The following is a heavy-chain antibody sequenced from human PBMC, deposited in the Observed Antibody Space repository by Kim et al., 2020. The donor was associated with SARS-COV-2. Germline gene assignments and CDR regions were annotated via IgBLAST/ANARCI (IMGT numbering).Heavy chain of an antibody. D-gene: IGHD6-19*01. J-gene: IGHJ4*02. V-gene: IGHV3-48*03. Sequence: YADSVRGRFTLSTDTATNTLYLQMNNLRVEDTGVYYCARVNLVALQWLIDSWGQGTLVTVSS. CDR3: ARVNLVALQWLIDS.